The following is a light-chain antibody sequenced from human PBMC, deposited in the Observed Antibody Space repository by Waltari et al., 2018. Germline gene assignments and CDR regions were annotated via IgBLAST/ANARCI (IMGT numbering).Light chain of an antibody. J-gene: IGKJ4*01. Sequence: EVVLTQSPATLSLSPGERATLSCRASQSVSRYLAWYQQKPGQAPRLLSYDASNRATGIPARFSGSGSGTDFTLTISSLEPEDFAVYYCQQRSSWPGVTFGGGTKVEIK. CDR3: QQRSSWPGVT. CDR2: DAS. V-gene: IGKV3-11*01. CDR1: QSVSRY.